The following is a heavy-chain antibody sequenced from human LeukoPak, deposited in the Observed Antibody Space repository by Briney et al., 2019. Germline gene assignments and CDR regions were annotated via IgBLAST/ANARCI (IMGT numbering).Heavy chain of an antibody. V-gene: IGHV4-59*12. CDR3: ARTAYMVTTVIDY. CDR1: RGSINGYY. CDR2: IDYSVNT. D-gene: IGHD4-17*01. Sequence: SETLSVTCTVSRGSINGYYWSWIRQPPGKGLEWIAYIDYSVNTDYNPSLKSRVTISIDTSKNQFSLKVRSVTAADSAIYYCARTAYMVTTVIDYWGQGTLVTVSS. J-gene: IGHJ4*02.